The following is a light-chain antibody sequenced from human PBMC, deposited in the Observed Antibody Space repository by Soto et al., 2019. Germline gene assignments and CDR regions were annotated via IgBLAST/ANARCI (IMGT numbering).Light chain of an antibody. V-gene: IGKV3-15*01. CDR3: QQYKDWPPYT. Sequence: EILMTQSQATLSFSPGERATLSCRASQSISSNVAWYQQKPGQAPRLHIYGASTRATGVPARFSGGGSGTEFTLTISSLQSEDFAVYFCQQYKDWPPYTFGQGTKLEIK. J-gene: IGKJ2*01. CDR2: GAS. CDR1: QSISSN.